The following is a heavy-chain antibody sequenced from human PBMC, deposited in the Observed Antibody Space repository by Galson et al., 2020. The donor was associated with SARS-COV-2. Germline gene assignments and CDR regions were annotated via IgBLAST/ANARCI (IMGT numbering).Heavy chain of an antibody. CDR3: AKVHLPMIVVAGDYFDY. Sequence: GESLKISCAASGFTFSSYAMSWVRQAPGKGLEWVSAISGSGGSTYYADSVKGRFTISRDNSKNTLYLQMNSLRAEDTAVYYCAKVHLPMIVVAGDYFDYWGQGTLVTVSS. D-gene: IGHD3-22*01. V-gene: IGHV3-23*01. J-gene: IGHJ4*02. CDR2: ISGSGGST. CDR1: GFTFSSYA.